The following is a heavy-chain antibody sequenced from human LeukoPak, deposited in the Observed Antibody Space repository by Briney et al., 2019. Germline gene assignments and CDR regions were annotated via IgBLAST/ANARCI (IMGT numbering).Heavy chain of an antibody. V-gene: IGHV3-69-1*01. CDR2: I. J-gene: IGHJ4*02. D-gene: IGHD3-22*01. CDR3: ARSIYHYYDSSAYSQFDY. Sequence: PGGSLRLSCAASGFTFSNYNTNWVRQTPGKGLEWVSSIYYADSLKGRFTISRDNAKNSLYLQMNSLRAEDTAVYYCARSIYHYYDSSAYSQFDYWGQGTLVTVSS. CDR1: GFTFSNYN.